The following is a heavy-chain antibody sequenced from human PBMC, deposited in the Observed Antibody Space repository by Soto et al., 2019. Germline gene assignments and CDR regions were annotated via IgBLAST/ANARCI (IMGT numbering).Heavy chain of an antibody. J-gene: IGHJ6*02. D-gene: IGHD6-6*01. CDR3: ARHRRYSSSSRPTQKHYYYYGMDV. V-gene: IGHV5-51*01. CDR2: IYPGDSDT. CDR1: GYSFTSYW. Sequence: PGESLKISCKGSGYSFTSYWIGWVRQMPGKDLKRMRIIYPGDSDTRYSPSFQGQVTISADKSISTAYLQWSSLKASDTAMYYCARHRRYSSSSRPTQKHYYYYGMDVWGQGTTVTVSS.